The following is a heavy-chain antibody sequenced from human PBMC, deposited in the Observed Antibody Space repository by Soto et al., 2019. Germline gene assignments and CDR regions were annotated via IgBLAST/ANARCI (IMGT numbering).Heavy chain of an antibody. V-gene: IGHV4-39*01. D-gene: IGHD5-12*01. CDR3: ASYSAYGYVAFDI. J-gene: IGHJ3*02. Sequence: PSETLSLTCTVSGGSVSSSSYSWGWIRQSPGKGLEWIGTIYSSENTYYNPSLLSRVTISVDTSKNEFSLRLGSVTAADTAVYYCASYSAYGYVAFDIWGQGTMVTVSS. CDR1: GGSVSSSSYS. CDR2: IYSSENT.